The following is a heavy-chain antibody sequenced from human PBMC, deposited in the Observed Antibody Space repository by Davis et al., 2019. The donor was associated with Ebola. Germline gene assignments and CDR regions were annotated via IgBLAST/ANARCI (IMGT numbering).Heavy chain of an antibody. CDR3: AKEIAAIGNPVFDS. J-gene: IGHJ4*02. Sequence: PGGSLRLSCAASGFTVSSNYMSWIRQAPGKGLEWVAGVRDNGRNTFYTDSVKGRFTISRDNSKNMVYLQMNSLRAEDTAVYYCAKEIAAIGNPVFDSWGQGTLVTVSS. V-gene: IGHV3-23*01. CDR2: VRDNGRNT. CDR1: GFTVSSNY. D-gene: IGHD6-13*01.